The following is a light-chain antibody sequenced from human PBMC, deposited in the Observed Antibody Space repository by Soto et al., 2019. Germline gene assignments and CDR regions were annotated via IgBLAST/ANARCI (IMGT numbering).Light chain of an antibody. CDR2: LGS. J-gene: IGKJ1*01. V-gene: IGKV2-28*01. CDR3: MQALQSPRT. CDR1: QSLHSNGNNY. Sequence: LVVTQSPRSLSVTPGEPASMSCRATQSLHSNGNNYLDWYLQKPGQSPQLLIYLGSNRSSGVPDRFSGSGSGTDLTLKISRVEAEDVGVYYCMQALQSPRTFGQGTKVEIK.